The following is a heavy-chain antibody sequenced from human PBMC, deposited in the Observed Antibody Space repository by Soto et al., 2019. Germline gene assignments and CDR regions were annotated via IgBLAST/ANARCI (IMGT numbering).Heavy chain of an antibody. CDR2: IYYSGST. J-gene: IGHJ4*02. CDR3: ARNSVVVVTAIDY. D-gene: IGHD2-21*02. V-gene: IGHV4-61*01. Sequence: SETLSLTCTVSGGSVSSGSYYWSWIRQPPGKGLEWIGYIYYSGSTNYNPSLKSRVTISVDTSKNQFSLKLSSVTAADTAVYYCARNSVVVVTAIDYWGQGTLVTVSS. CDR1: GGSVSSGSYY.